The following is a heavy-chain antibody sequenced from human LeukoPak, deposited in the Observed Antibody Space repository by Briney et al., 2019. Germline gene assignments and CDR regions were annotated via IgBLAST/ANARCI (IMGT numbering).Heavy chain of an antibody. CDR3: ARGVSSSWYYYGMDV. CDR1: GYSISSGYY. V-gene: IGHV4-38-2*01. D-gene: IGHD6-13*01. CDR2: IYHSGST. J-gene: IGHJ6*04. Sequence: SETLSLTCAVSGYSISSGYYWGWIRQPPGNGLEWIGSIYHSGSTYYNPSLKSRVTISVDTSKNQFSLKLSSVTAADTAVYYCARGVSSSWYYYGMDVWGKGTTVTVSS.